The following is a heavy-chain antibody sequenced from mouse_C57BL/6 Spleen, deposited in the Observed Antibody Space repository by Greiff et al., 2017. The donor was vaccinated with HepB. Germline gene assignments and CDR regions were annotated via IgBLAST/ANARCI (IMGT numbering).Heavy chain of an antibody. D-gene: IGHD1-1*01. V-gene: IGHV5-4*01. CDR2: ISDGGSYT. CDR3: ARDSYGSRFWFAY. J-gene: IGHJ3*01. CDR1: GFTFSSYA. Sequence: EVNVVESGGGLVKPGGSLKLSCAASGFTFSSYAMSWVRQTPEKRLEWVATISDGGSYTYYPDNVKGRFTISRDNAKNNLYLQMSHLKSEDTAMYYCARDSYGSRFWFAYWGQGTLVTVSA.